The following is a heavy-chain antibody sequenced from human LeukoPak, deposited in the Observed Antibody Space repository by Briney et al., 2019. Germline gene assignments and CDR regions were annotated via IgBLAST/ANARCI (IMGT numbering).Heavy chain of an antibody. V-gene: IGHV3-7*01. CDR2: IKQDGREK. CDR1: VYTLSTYY. Sequence: GGSLRLSCAASVYTLSTYYISWVPEDPGTGLEGGANIKQDGREKYYVDSVKGRFTISKDNPKNTLYLQMNSLRSEDSAVYLSARVAGAAAFDSWGQGNLVTVSS. D-gene: IGHD6-13*01. J-gene: IGHJ4*02. CDR3: ARVAGAAAFDS.